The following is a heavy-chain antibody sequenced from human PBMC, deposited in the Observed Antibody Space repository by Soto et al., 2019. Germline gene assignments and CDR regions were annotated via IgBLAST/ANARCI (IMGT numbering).Heavy chain of an antibody. D-gene: IGHD3-9*01. CDR2: IYHSGST. V-gene: IGHV4-4*02. Sequence: SETLSLTCAVSSGSISSSNWWSWVRQPPGKGLEWIGEIYHSGSTNYNPSLKSRVTIPVDKSKNQFSLKLSSVTAADTAVYYCARGLRYFDWFYFDYWGQGTLVTVSS. CDR1: SGSISSSNW. J-gene: IGHJ4*02. CDR3: ARGLRYFDWFYFDY.